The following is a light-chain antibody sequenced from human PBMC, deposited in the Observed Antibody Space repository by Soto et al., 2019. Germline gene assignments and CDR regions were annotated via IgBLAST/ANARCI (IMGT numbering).Light chain of an antibody. CDR1: SNDIGGYDY. CDR2: DVS. J-gene: IGLJ1*01. V-gene: IGLV2-14*03. CDR3: SSYATSSTLDV. Sequence: QSALTQPASVSGSAGQSITISCTGTSNDIGGYDYVSWYQHHPGKAPRLILYDVSNRPSGVSNRFSGSKSGNTASLTISGLQAEDEAEYYCSSYATSSTLDVFGTGTKVTVL.